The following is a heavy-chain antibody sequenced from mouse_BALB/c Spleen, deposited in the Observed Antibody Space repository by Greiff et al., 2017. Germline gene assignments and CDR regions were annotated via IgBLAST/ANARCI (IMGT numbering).Heavy chain of an antibody. V-gene: IGHV1-7*01. CDR1: GYTFTSYW. CDR3: AELSWFAY. CDR2: INPSTGYT. Sequence: VQLQQSGAELAKPGASVKMSCKASGYTFTSYWMHWVKQRPGQGLEWIGYINPSTGYTEYNQKFKDKATLTADKSSSTAYMQLSSLTSEDSAVYYCAELSWFAYWGQGTLVTVSA. J-gene: IGHJ3*01.